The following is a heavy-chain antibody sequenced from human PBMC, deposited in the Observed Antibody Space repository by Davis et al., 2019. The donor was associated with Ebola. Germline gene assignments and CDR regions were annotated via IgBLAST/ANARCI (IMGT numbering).Heavy chain of an antibody. D-gene: IGHD6-6*01. V-gene: IGHV3-21*01. CDR1: GFTFSSYS. Sequence: GESLKISCAASGFTFSSYSMNWVRQAPGKGLEWVSSISSSSSYIYYADSVKGRFTISRDNAKNSLYLQMNSLRAEDTAVYYCASAEYSSSSGAFDIWGQGTMVTVSS. CDR2: ISSSSSYI. CDR3: ASAEYSSSSGAFDI. J-gene: IGHJ3*02.